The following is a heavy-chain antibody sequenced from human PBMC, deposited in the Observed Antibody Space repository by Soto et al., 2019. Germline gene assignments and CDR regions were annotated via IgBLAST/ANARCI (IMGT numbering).Heavy chain of an antibody. CDR3: AREPEPEYYYYGMDV. D-gene: IGHD1-1*01. V-gene: IGHV1-18*01. CDR1: GYTFTSYG. J-gene: IGHJ6*02. Sequence: VSVKVSCKASGYTFTSYGISWVRQAPGQGLEWMGWISAYNGNTNYAQKLQGRVTMTTDTSTSTAYMELRSLRSDDTAVYYCAREPEPEYYYYGMDVWGQGTTVTVSS. CDR2: ISAYNGNT.